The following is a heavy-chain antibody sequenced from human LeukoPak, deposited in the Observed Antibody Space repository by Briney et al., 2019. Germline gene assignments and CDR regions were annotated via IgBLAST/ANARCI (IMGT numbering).Heavy chain of an antibody. CDR3: AAYYYDSSGYRHFDS. CDR1: VGTFNIYT. Sequence: ASVTVSFKHSVGTFNIYTICWGRQAPGQGLEWMGGIIPIFGTANYAQKFQGRVTITADESTSSAYMELSSLRSEDTAVYYCAAYYYDSSGYRHFDSWGQGTLVTVSS. D-gene: IGHD3-22*01. J-gene: IGHJ5*01. V-gene: IGHV1-69*13. CDR2: IIPIFGTA.